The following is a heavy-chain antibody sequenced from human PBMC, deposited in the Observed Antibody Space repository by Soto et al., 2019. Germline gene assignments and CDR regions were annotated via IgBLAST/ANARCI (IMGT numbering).Heavy chain of an antibody. CDR3: DRAPVGLDTISYFDY. Sequence: PSHTLSLTCTVSGDSVSSVGFHGAWLPQPPGKGLEWIGYIYNGGSTYYRPSLESRMQMSLDATRNHYSLRLTSVTAADTAVYFCDRAPVGLDTISYFDYWGQGKLVTVSS. CDR1: GDSVSSVGFH. D-gene: IGHD3-3*01. V-gene: IGHV4-30-4*01. J-gene: IGHJ4*02. CDR2: IYNGGST.